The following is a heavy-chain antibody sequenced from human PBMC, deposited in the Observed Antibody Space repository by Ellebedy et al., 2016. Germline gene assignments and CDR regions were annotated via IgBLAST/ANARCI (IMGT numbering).Heavy chain of an antibody. CDR3: AGYDSSGYYYEGEDY. J-gene: IGHJ4*02. CDR1: GGTFSSYA. V-gene: IGHV1-69*13. D-gene: IGHD3-22*01. Sequence: SVKVSXKASGGTFSSYAISWVRQAPGQGLEWMGGIIPIFGTANYAQKFQGRVTITADESTSTAYMELSSLRSEDTAVYYCAGYDSSGYYYEGEDYWGQGTLVTVSS. CDR2: IIPIFGTA.